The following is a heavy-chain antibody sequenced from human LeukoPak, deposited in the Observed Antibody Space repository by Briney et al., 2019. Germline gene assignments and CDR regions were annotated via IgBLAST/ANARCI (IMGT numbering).Heavy chain of an antibody. Sequence: PGGSLRLSCAASGFTVSGNYMSWVRQAPGEGLEWVSIIYSGGSAYYTDSVKGRFITSRDNSKNTLSLQMNSLRAEDTAVYYCARAGSSWSPFDYWGLGTLVTVSS. CDR3: ARAGSSWSPFDY. V-gene: IGHV3-53*01. CDR2: IYSGGSA. CDR1: GFTVSGNY. D-gene: IGHD6-13*01. J-gene: IGHJ4*02.